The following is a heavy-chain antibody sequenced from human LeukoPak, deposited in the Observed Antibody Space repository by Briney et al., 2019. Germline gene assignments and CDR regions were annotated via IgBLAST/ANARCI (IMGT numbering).Heavy chain of an antibody. D-gene: IGHD2-21*01. Sequence: SETLSLTRTVSGGSISSYYWSWIRQPAGKGLEWIGRIYTSGSTNYNPSLKSRVTMSVDTSKNQFSLKLSSVTAADTAVYYCARVTYPTYYYGMDVWGQGTTVTVSS. CDR3: ARVTYPTYYYGMDV. J-gene: IGHJ6*02. CDR1: GGSISSYY. V-gene: IGHV4-4*07. CDR2: IYTSGST.